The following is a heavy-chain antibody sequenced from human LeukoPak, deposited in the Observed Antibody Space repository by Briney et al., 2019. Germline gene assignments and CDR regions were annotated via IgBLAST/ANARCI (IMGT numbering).Heavy chain of an antibody. D-gene: IGHD3-22*01. CDR3: ARVGPPPYYYDSRNYYGMDV. Sequence: ASVKVSCKASGYTFTSYYMHWVRQAPGQGLERMGIINPSGGSTSYAQKFQGRVTMTRDTSTSTVYMELSSLRSEDTAVYYCARVGPPPYYYDSRNYYGMDVWGQGTTVTVSS. J-gene: IGHJ6*02. V-gene: IGHV1-46*01. CDR1: GYTFTSYY. CDR2: INPSGGST.